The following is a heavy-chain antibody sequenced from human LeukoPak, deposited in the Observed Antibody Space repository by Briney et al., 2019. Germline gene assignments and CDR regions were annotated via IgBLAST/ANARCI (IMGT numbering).Heavy chain of an antibody. Sequence: SETLSLTCIDSGGSISTYYWSWIRQPPGKGLECIGYIYYSGRTNYNPSLKRRVTMSVDTSKNQFSLKLNSVTAADTAVYYCAILRDYGGNLYFDYWGQGTLVTVSS. CDR3: AILRDYGGNLYFDY. J-gene: IGHJ4*02. V-gene: IGHV4-59*01. CDR2: IYYSGRT. D-gene: IGHD4-23*01. CDR1: GGSISTYY.